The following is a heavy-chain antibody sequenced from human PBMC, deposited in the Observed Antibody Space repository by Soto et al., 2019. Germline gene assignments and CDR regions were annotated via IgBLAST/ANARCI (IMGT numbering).Heavy chain of an antibody. J-gene: IGHJ4*02. CDR2: INAGNGNT. CDR1: GYTFTSYA. CDR3: ARADSSGYHPNNY. Sequence: QVQLVQSGAEVKKPGASVKVSCKASGYTFTSYAMHWVRQAPGQRLEWMGWINAGNGNTKYSQKFQGRVTITRDTSASTAYMELSSLRSEDTAVYYCARADSSGYHPNNYWGQGTLVTVSS. D-gene: IGHD3-22*01. V-gene: IGHV1-3*01.